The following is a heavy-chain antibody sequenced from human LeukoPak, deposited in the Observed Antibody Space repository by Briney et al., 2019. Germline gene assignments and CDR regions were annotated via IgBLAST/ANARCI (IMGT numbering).Heavy chain of an antibody. Sequence: GASVKVSCKASGYIFTDYYMHWVRQAPGQELGWMGRINPNSGGTNYAQKFQGRVTMTRDTSTSTVYMELSSLRSEDTAVYYCARDGGYCSSTSCYTGPLGDSVTNWFDPWGQGTLVTVSS. CDR2: INPNSGGT. V-gene: IGHV1/OR15-1*04. CDR1: GYIFTDYY. CDR3: ARDGGYCSSTSCYTGPLGDSVTNWFDP. J-gene: IGHJ5*02. D-gene: IGHD2-2*02.